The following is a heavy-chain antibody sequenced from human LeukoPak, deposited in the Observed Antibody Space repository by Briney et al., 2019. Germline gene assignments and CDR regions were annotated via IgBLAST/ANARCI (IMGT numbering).Heavy chain of an antibody. D-gene: IGHD3-10*01. V-gene: IGHV4-31*03. J-gene: IGHJ4*02. Sequence: SETLSLTCTVSGGSISSGGYYWSWIRQHPGKGLEWIGYIYYSGSTYYNPSLESRVTISVDTSKNQFSLKLSSVTAADTAVYYCARGGVRGFDYWGQGALVTVSS. CDR1: GGSISSGGYY. CDR3: ARGGVRGFDY. CDR2: IYYSGST.